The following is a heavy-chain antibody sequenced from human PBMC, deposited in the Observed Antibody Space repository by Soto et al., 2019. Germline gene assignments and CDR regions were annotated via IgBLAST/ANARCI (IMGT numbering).Heavy chain of an antibody. V-gene: IGHV3-48*02. Sequence: GGSLRLSCVASGFSLSDYAVNWVRQAPGKGLEWVSLISSDSRTIYYADSVEGRFTVSRDNARNSVSLQMDSLRDEDAAVYYCARIKLVDRVFINVDVYDMDVCGQGNPVPVSS. CDR1: GFSLSDYA. CDR3: ARIKLVDRVFINVDVYDMDV. J-gene: IGHJ6*02. CDR2: ISSDSRTI. D-gene: IGHD5-12*01.